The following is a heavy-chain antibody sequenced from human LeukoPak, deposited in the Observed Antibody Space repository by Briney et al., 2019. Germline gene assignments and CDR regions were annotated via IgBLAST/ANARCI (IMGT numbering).Heavy chain of an antibody. J-gene: IGHJ4*02. CDR2: IRYDGSNK. Sequence: SGGSLRLSCAASGFTFSSYGMHWVRQAPGKGLEWVAFIRYDGSNKYYADSVKGRFTISRDNSKNTLYLQMNSLRAEDTAVYYCAKVPRQWLDYFDYWGQGTLVTVSS. V-gene: IGHV3-30*02. CDR3: AKVPRQWLDYFDY. CDR1: GFTFSSYG. D-gene: IGHD6-19*01.